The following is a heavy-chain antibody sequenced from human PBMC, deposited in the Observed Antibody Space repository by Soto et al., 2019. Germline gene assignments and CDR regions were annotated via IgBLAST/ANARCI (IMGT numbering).Heavy chain of an antibody. Sequence: ASVKVSCKASGYTFTSYGISWVRQAPGQGLEWMGWISAYNGNTNYAQKLQGRVTMTTDTSTSTAYMELRSLRSDDTAVYYCARTPGEEDYDYIWGSYRYTGYYFDYWGQGTLVTVSS. V-gene: IGHV1-18*01. CDR2: ISAYNGNT. CDR1: GYTFTSYG. D-gene: IGHD3-16*02. CDR3: ARTPGEEDYDYIWGSYRYTGYYFDY. J-gene: IGHJ4*02.